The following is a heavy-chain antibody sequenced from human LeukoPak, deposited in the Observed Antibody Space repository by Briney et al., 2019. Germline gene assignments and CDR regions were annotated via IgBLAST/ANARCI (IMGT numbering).Heavy chain of an antibody. J-gene: IGHJ4*02. CDR3: ARSCGGDCPFDY. Sequence: PSETLSLTCTVSGGSISSYYWSGIRQPPGKGLEWIGYIYYSGSTNYNPSLKSRVTISVDTSKNQFSLKLSSVTAADTAVYYCARSCGGDCPFDYWGQGTLVTVSS. V-gene: IGHV4-59*01. CDR1: GGSISSYY. D-gene: IGHD2-21*01. CDR2: IYYSGST.